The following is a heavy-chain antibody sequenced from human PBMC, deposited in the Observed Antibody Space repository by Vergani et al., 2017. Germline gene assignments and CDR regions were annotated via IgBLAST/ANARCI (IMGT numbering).Heavy chain of an antibody. D-gene: IGHD6-19*01. V-gene: IGHV4-59*01. Sequence: QVQLQESGPGLVKPSETLSLTCTVSGGSISSYYWSWIRQHQGKGLEWIGYIYYSGSTNYNPSLKSRVTISVDTSKNQFSLKLSSVTAADTAVSYCARTYSSGWQYFDAFDIWGQGTMVTVSS. J-gene: IGHJ3*02. CDR3: ARTYSSGWQYFDAFDI. CDR2: IYYSGST. CDR1: GGSISSYY.